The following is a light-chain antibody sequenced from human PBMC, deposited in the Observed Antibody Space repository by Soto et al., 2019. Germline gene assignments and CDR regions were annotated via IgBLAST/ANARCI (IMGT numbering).Light chain of an antibody. CDR1: QSVSSSY. CDR2: AAS. Sequence: ESVLTQSPGTLSLSPGERAALSCRASQSVSSSYLAWYQQKSGQAPRPLIYAASPRATGIPDRFSGSGSGTVFTLTISRLEPEDFAVYFCQLYGSSPPRYTFGQGTKLEIK. V-gene: IGKV3-20*01. CDR3: QLYGSSPPRYT. J-gene: IGKJ2*01.